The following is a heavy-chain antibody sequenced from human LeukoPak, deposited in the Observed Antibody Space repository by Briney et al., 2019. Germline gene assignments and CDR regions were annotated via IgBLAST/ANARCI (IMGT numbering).Heavy chain of an antibody. J-gene: IGHJ6*03. CDR3: ARGGQWELRYYYYYYYMDV. V-gene: IGHV1-18*01. D-gene: IGHD1-26*01. CDR2: ISAYNGNT. Sequence: ASVKVSCKAAGYTVTSYGISWVRQAPGQGLEGRGWISAYNGNTNYAQKLQGRVTMTTDTSTSTAYMELRSLRSDDTAVYYCARGGQWELRYYYYYYYMDVWGKGTTVTVSS. CDR1: GYTVTSYG.